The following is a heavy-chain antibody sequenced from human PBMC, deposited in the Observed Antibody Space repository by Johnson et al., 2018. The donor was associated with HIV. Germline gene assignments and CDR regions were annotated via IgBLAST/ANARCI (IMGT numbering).Heavy chain of an antibody. CDR3: VRRDRGTLSFDL. CDR2: ISSDGSGK. CDR1: EFTFSSYA. Sequence: VQLVESGGGVVQPGRSLRLSCAASEFTFSSYAFHWVRQAPGKGLEWVALISSDGSGKYYADSVKGRCTISRDNDRNSLYLQVNNLRVEDTALYFCVRRDRGTLSFDLWGQGTMVIVSS. D-gene: IGHD3-16*01. J-gene: IGHJ3*01. V-gene: IGHV3-30*04.